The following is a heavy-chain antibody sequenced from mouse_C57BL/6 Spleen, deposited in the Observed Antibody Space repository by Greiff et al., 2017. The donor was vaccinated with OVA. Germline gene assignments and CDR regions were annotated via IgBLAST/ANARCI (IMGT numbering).Heavy chain of an antibody. CDR1: GYTFTDHT. D-gene: IGHD2-1*01. Sequence: VQLQQSDAELVKPGASVKISCKVSGYTFTDHTIHWLKQRPEQGLEWIGYIYPRDGSTKYNEKFKGKATLTADKSSSTAYMQLNSLTSEESAVNFRASDGKYEALYNHDYWGQGTTLTVSS. CDR3: ASDGKYEALYNHDY. J-gene: IGHJ2*01. CDR2: IYPRDGST. V-gene: IGHV1-78*01.